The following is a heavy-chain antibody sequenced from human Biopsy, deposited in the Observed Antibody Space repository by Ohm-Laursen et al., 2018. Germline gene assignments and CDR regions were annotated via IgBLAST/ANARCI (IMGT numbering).Heavy chain of an antibody. J-gene: IGHJ6*01. CDR1: GFPFTGFS. D-gene: IGHD2-2*01. Sequence: SLRLSCTASGFPFTGFSMDWVRQAPGKGLEWVSGLTWNGGTTGYADSVKGRFTISRDNAKSSLYLQMNSLRAEDTGLYFCAREKPGQFGGRYAGMDVWGRGTTVTVSS. V-gene: IGHV3-20*04. CDR2: LTWNGGTT. CDR3: AREKPGQFGGRYAGMDV.